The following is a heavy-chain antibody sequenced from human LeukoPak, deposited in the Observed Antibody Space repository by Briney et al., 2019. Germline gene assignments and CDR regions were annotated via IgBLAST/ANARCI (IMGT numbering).Heavy chain of an antibody. CDR2: MSFDGSDK. J-gene: IGHJ5*02. D-gene: IGHD2-2*01. CDR1: GFTFSSYG. CDR3: AKADCSTTSCYFDP. Sequence: PGGSLRLSCAASGFTFSSYGMHWVRQAPGKGLEWVAVMSFDGSDKYYADSVKGRFTISRDNFKNTLYLQMNSLRAEDTAVYYCAKADCSTTSCYFDPWGQGTLVTVSS. V-gene: IGHV3-30*18.